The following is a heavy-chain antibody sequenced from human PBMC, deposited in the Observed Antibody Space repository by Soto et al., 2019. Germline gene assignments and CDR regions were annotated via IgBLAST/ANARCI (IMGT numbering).Heavy chain of an antibody. CDR1: GGSISSGGYY. CDR2: IYYSGST. CDR3: ARDPGGNGNWFDP. D-gene: IGHD2-15*01. J-gene: IGHJ5*02. V-gene: IGHV4-31*03. Sequence: SETLSLTCTVSGGSISSGGYYWSWIRQHPGKGLEWIGYIYYSGSTYYNPSLKSRVTISVDTSKNQFSLKLSSVTAADTAVYCCARDPGGNGNWFDPWGQGTLVTVPQ.